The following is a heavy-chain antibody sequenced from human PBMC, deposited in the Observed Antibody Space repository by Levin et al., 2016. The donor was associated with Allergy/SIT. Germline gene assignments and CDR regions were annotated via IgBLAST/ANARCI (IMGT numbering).Heavy chain of an antibody. Sequence: SETLSLTCTVSGGSVSSGGYYWSWIRQLPGKALEWIGYTYYSGNAYYNPSLKSRATISVDTSKNQFSLKLSSVTAADTAVYYCARDLSGGSHWPYFDYWGQGTLVTVSS. CDR3: ARDLSGGSHWPYFDY. CDR1: GGSVSSGGYY. D-gene: IGHD1-1*01. J-gene: IGHJ4*02. V-gene: IGHV4-31*03. CDR2: TYYSGNA.